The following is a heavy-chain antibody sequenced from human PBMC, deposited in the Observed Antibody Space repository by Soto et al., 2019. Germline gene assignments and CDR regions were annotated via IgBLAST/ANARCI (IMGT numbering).Heavy chain of an antibody. CDR1: GYTFTSYY. J-gene: IGHJ4*02. CDR3: ARIRGGRPNPDYFDY. CDR2: INPSTGST. Sequence: QVQLVQSGAEVKKPGASLKVSCKASGYTFTSYYMHWVRQAPGQGLEWMGIINPSTGSTSYAQQLQGRVTMTRDTSTSRVYMELSLRSEDTAVYYCARIRGGRPNPDYFDYWGQGTLVTVSS. V-gene: IGHV1-46*01. D-gene: IGHD3-10*01.